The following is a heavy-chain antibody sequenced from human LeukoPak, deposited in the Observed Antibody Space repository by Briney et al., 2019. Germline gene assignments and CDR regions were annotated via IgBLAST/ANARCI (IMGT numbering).Heavy chain of an antibody. D-gene: IGHD3-10*02. V-gene: IGHV4-59*08. Sequence: SETLSLTCTVSGGTVSPYYWTWIRQPPGKGLEWIGYIYYAGSTNYNPPLQSRVSMSVDASKNQFSLKYISVTAVCTAVYYCARQHVGVVSSWFDPWGQGIRVIVSS. CDR1: GGTVSPYY. J-gene: IGHJ5*02. CDR3: ARQHVGVVSSWFDP. CDR2: IYYAGST.